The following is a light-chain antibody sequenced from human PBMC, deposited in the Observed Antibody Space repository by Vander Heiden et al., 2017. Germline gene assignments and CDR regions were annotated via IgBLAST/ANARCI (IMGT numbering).Light chain of an antibody. CDR2: GAS. V-gene: IGKV1D-12*01. CDR3: QQANSLPLT. Sequence: DIQMTQSPSSVSASVGDRVTITCRASHGISPYLVWYQQNPGKAPKLLIYGASSLQSGVPSRFSGSGSGTDFTLTISSLQPEDFATYYCQQANSLPLTFGGGTTVEI. J-gene: IGKJ4*01. CDR1: HGISPY.